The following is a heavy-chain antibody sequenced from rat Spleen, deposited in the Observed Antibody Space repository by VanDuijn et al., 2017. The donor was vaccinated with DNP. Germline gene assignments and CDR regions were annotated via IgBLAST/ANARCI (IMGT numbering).Heavy chain of an antibody. V-gene: IGHV3-3*01. Sequence: EVQLVESGPGLVKPSQSLSLTCSVTGYSITSSYRWNWIRKFPGNKLEWMGSVNSAGTTNYNPSLKSRISITRDTSKNQLFLQVNSVTTEDTATYYCARWPGYNPPYAMDAWGQGTSVTVSS. CDR1: GYSITSSYR. D-gene: IGHD1-4*01. J-gene: IGHJ4*01. CDR3: ARWPGYNPPYAMDA. CDR2: VNSAGTT.